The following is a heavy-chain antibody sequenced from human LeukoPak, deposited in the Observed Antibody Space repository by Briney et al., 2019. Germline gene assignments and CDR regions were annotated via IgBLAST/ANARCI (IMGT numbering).Heavy chain of an antibody. D-gene: IGHD2-15*01. J-gene: IGHJ4*02. V-gene: IGHV4-34*01. CDR1: GGSFSGYY. Sequence: SETLSLTCAVYGGSFSGYYWSWIRQPPGKGLEWIGEINHSGSTNYNPSLKSRVTISVDTSKNQFSLKLSSVTAADTAVYYCARAFAAAVVVAAPDYWGQGTLVTVPS. CDR2: INHSGST. CDR3: ARAFAAAVVVAAPDY.